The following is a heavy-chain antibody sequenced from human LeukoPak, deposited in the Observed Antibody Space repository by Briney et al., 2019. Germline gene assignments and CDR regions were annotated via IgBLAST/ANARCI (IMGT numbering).Heavy chain of an antibody. D-gene: IGHD6-19*01. Sequence: GGSLRLSCAASGITFSTYAMHWVRQAPGKGLEYVSSISDNGDSTYYANSVKGRFTISRDNSKNTLYLQMGSLRPEDMGVYYCARTQQWLATGGWYWFDPWGQGTLVTVSS. CDR1: GITFSTYA. CDR2: ISDNGDST. V-gene: IGHV3-64*01. J-gene: IGHJ5*02. CDR3: ARTQQWLATGGWYWFDP.